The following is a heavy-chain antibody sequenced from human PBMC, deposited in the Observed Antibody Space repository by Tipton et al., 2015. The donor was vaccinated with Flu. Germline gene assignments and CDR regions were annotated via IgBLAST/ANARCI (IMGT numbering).Heavy chain of an antibody. J-gene: IGHJ4*02. CDR1: GFTFSDYS. CDR2: ISGNADRT. V-gene: IGHV3-64D*06. CDR3: VRGHDLD. Sequence: SLRLSCSASGFTFSDYSMQWVRQAPGKGLEYVSAISGNADRTSYADSVKDRFTISRDNSKSTLFLQMTDLRPEDTAVYYCVRGHDLDWGQGTLVTVSS. D-gene: IGHD5-12*01.